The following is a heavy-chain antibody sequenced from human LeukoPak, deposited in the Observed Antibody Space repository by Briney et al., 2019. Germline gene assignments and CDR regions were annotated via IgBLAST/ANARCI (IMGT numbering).Heavy chain of an antibody. CDR3: ARVVQYCSSTSCYHFDY. CDR2: INTYGSST. V-gene: IGHV3-74*01. J-gene: IGHJ4*02. D-gene: IGHD2-2*01. CDR1: GFTFSSYR. Sequence: PGGSLRLSCAASGFTFSSYRMHWVRQPPGKGLVWVSRINTYGSSTSYADSVKGRFTISRDNAKNTLYLQMNSLRAEDTAVYYCARVVQYCSSTSCYHFDYWGQGTLVTVSS.